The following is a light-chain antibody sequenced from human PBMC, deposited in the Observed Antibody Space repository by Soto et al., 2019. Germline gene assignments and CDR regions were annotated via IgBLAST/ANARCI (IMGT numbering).Light chain of an antibody. J-gene: IGKJ1*01. Sequence: DIQLTQSPSTLSASVGDRVSITCRARQSISTCLSWYQQKPGKAPKLLIFDASSLESRVSSRFSGRGSGTQFTLTISSLQPDDFATYYCQQYSTYPWTFGQGTKVDIK. CDR3: QQYSTYPWT. V-gene: IGKV1-5*01. CDR1: QSISTC. CDR2: DAS.